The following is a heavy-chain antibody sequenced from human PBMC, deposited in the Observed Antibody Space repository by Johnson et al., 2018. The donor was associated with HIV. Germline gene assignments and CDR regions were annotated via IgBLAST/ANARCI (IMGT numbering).Heavy chain of an antibody. CDR3: ARVTTYYNDNNDYHSDAFDI. Sequence: VQLVESGGGLVQPGRSLRLSCAASGFTFDDYAMHWVRQPPGKGLEWVSLISWDGGSTYYADSVKGRFTIPRDNSKNSLYLQMNSLSTEDTALYYCARVTTYYNDNNDYHSDAFDIWGQGTLVTVSS. CDR1: GFTFDDYA. CDR2: ISWDGGST. D-gene: IGHD3-22*01. J-gene: IGHJ3*02. V-gene: IGHV3-43*02.